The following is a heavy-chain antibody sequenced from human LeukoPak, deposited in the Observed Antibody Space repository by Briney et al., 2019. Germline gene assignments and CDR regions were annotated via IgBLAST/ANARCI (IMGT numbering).Heavy chain of an antibody. J-gene: IGHJ6*04. Sequence: GGSLRLPCAASGFTFSNYSMNWVRQAPGKGLEWVSSISSSSRSYIYYADSVKGRFTISRDNAKNSLYLQMNSLRAEDTAVYYCAELGITMIGGVWGKGTTVTISS. CDR2: ISSSSRSYI. CDR1: GFTFSNYS. CDR3: AELGITMIGGV. V-gene: IGHV3-21*03. D-gene: IGHD3-10*02.